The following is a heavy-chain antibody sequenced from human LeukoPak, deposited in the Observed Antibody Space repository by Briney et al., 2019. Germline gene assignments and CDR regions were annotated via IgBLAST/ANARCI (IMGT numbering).Heavy chain of an antibody. D-gene: IGHD3-9*01. Sequence: ASVKVSCKASGYTFTSYYMHWVRQAPGQGLEWRGIINPSGGSTSYAQKFQGRGTMTRDTSTSTVYMELSSLRSEDTAVYYCARAYSDILTGYYRVLFDYWGQGTLVTVSS. CDR3: ARAYSDILTGYYRVLFDY. CDR2: INPSGGST. J-gene: IGHJ4*02. V-gene: IGHV1-46*01. CDR1: GYTFTSYY.